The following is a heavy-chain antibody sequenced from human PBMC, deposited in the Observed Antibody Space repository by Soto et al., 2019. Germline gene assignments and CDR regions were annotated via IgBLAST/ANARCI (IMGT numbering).Heavy chain of an antibody. D-gene: IGHD2-2*01. CDR2: IYHSGST. CDR3: ARVPDR. J-gene: IGHJ5*02. V-gene: IGHV4-30-2*01. Sequence: SETLSLTCAVFGGSISSGGYSWSWIRQPPGKGLEWIGYIYHSGSTYYNPSLKSRVTISVDRSKNQFSLKLSSVTDADTAVYYCARVPDRWGQGTLVTVSS. CDR1: GGSISSGGYS.